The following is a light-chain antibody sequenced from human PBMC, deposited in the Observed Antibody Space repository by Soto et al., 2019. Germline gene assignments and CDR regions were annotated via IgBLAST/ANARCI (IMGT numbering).Light chain of an antibody. CDR1: QSISNY. CDR3: QQRNNWPPVT. V-gene: IGKV1-39*01. J-gene: IGKJ5*01. Sequence: DIQMTQSPSSLSASVGDRVTITCRASQSISNYLNWYQQKPGKAPKLLIYAASSLQSGVPSRFSGSGSGTDFTLTISNLEPEDFAVYYCQQRNNWPPVTFGQGTRLEIK. CDR2: AAS.